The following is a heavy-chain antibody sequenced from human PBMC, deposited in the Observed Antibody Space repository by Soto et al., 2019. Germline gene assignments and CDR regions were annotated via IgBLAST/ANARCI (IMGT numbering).Heavy chain of an antibody. D-gene: IGHD2-21*01. CDR3: ARGNVVAIDY. Sequence: PLETLCLTCSVSGGSISSSGYYWGWIRQPPGKGLEWIGYIYHSGSTYYNPSLKSRVTISVDRSKNQFSLKLSSVTAADTAVYYCARGNVVAIDYWGQGTLVTVSS. V-gene: IGHV4-30-2*01. CDR1: GGSISSSGYY. J-gene: IGHJ4*02. CDR2: IYHSGST.